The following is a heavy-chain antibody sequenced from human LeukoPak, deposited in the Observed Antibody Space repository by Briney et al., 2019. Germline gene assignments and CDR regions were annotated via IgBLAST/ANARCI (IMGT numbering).Heavy chain of an antibody. J-gene: IGHJ4*02. D-gene: IGHD3-10*01. CDR3: ARHYGH. CDR2: IYDSGST. CDR1: GGSIRRSYYY. V-gene: IGHV4-39*01. Sequence: SETLSLTCTVSGGSIRRSYYYWGWIRQPPGRGLEWIGSIYDSGSTYYNPSLKSRVTISVDTSKNQFALKLNYVTAADTAVYYCARHYGHWGQGTLVTVSS.